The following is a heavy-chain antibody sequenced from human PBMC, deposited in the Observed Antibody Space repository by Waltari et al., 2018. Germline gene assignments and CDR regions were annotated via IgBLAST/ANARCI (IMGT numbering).Heavy chain of an antibody. D-gene: IGHD6-13*01. CDR1: GGSISSSSYY. CDR2: IYYSGST. Sequence: QVQLQESGPGLVKPSETLSLTCTVSGGSISSSSYYWGWIRQPPGKGLEWIGSIYYSGSTYYNPSLKSRVTISVDTSKNQFSLKLSSVTAADTAVYYCARVPYREEQLHFDYWGQGTLVTVSS. J-gene: IGHJ4*02. CDR3: ARVPYREEQLHFDY. V-gene: IGHV4-39*07.